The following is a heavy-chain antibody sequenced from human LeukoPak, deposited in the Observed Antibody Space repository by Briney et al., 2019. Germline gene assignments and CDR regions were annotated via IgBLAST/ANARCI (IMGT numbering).Heavy chain of an antibody. CDR2: IYYSGST. CDR1: GGSISSSSYY. CDR3: ARAGDFNTMVRGVIGAFDI. J-gene: IGHJ3*02. Sequence: PSETLSLTCTVSGGSISSSSYYWGWIRQPPGKGLEWIGSIYYSGSTYYNPSLKSRVTISVDTSKNQFSLKLSSVTAADTAVYYCARAGDFNTMVRGVIGAFDIWGQGTMVTVSS. V-gene: IGHV4-39*07. D-gene: IGHD3-10*01.